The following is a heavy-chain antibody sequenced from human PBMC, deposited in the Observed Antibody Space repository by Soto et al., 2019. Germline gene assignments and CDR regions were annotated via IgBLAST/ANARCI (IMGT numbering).Heavy chain of an antibody. V-gene: IGHV1-18*01. J-gene: IGHJ4*02. Sequence: GASVKVSCKASGYTFTNYGISWVRQAPGQGLEWMGWISAYNGNTNYAQKLQGRVTMTTDTSASKAYMELRSLRSDDTAVYYCARALPTYYSDSSGYYPPGPPNDYWGQGTLVTVSS. CDR2: ISAYNGNT. D-gene: IGHD3-22*01. CDR1: GYTFTNYG. CDR3: ARALPTYYSDSSGYYPPGPPNDY.